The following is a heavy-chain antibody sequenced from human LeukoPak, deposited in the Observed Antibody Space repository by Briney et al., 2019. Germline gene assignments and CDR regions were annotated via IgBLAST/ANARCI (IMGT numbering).Heavy chain of an antibody. CDR2: IIPIFGTA. CDR1: GGTFSSYA. CDR3: ARQYCSGGSCFFDY. Sequence: SVKVSCXASGGTFSSYAISWVRQAPGQGLEWMGGIIPIFGTANYAQKFQGRVTITTDESTSTAYMELSSLRSEDTAVYYCARQYCSGGSCFFDYWGQGTLVTVSS. D-gene: IGHD2-15*01. V-gene: IGHV1-69*05. J-gene: IGHJ4*02.